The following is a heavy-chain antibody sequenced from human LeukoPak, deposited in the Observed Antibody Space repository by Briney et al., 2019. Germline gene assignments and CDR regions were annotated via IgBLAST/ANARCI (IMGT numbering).Heavy chain of an antibody. D-gene: IGHD3-22*01. CDR2: IKQDGSEK. CDR3: ARDRLAYYYDSSGYHALYNWFDP. V-gene: IGHV3-7*01. Sequence: GGSLRLSCAASGFTFSSYWVSWVRQAPGKGLEWVANIKQDGSEKYYVDSVKGRFTISRDNAKNSLYLQMNSLRAEDTAVYYCARDRLAYYYDSSGYHALYNWFDPWGQGTLVTVSS. J-gene: IGHJ5*02. CDR1: GFTFSSYW.